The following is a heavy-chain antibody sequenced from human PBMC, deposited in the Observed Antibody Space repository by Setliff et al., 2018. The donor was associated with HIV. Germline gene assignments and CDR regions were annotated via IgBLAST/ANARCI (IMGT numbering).Heavy chain of an antibody. D-gene: IGHD3-22*01. CDR2: VDPEDGET. CDR1: GYTFTDYY. V-gene: IGHV1-69-2*01. Sequence: ASVKVSCKASGYTFTDYYMHWVQQAPGKGLEWKGRVDPEDGETIYAEKFQGRVTITADTSTDTAYMELSSLRSEDTAVYYCATAPTMKVVYSGFWGQGTLVTVSS. CDR3: ATAPTMKVVYSGF. J-gene: IGHJ4*02.